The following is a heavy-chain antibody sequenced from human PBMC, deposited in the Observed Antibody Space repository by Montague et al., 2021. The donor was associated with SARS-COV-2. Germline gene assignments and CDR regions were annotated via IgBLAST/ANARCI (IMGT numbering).Heavy chain of an antibody. CDR2: IYYSGST. CDR3: ARDPWRITIFGGVTRYGMDV. D-gene: IGHD3-3*01. J-gene: IGHJ6*02. Sequence: SETLSLTCIVSGGSVSSGSYYWSWIRQPPGKGLEWIGYIYYSGSTNYNPSLKSRVTISVDTSKNQFSLKLSSVTAADTAVYYCARDPWRITIFGGVTRYGMDVWGLGTTVTVSS. CDR1: GGSVSSGSYY. V-gene: IGHV4-61*01.